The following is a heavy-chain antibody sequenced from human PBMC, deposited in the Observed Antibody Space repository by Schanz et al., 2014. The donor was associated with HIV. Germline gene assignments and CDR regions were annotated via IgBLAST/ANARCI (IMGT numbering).Heavy chain of an antibody. Sequence: QVQLVQSGTEVKKPGSSVKVSCKPSGGTFRSFAISWVRQAPGQGLEWMGGIIPIFGTTNYAQKFQGRVTITADESTSTAYMELSSLKSEDTAMYYCTRAYCGADCSRFYYYGTDVWGQGTTVTVSS. CDR2: IIPIFGTT. CDR1: GGTFRSFA. D-gene: IGHD2-21*02. J-gene: IGHJ6*02. CDR3: TRAYCGADCSRFYYYGTDV. V-gene: IGHV1-69*01.